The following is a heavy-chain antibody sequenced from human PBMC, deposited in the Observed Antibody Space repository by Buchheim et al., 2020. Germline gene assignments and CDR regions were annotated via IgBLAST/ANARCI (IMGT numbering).Heavy chain of an antibody. Sequence: QVQLVESGGGVVQPGRSLRLSCAASGFTFSSYGMHWVRQAPGKGLEWVAVIWYDGSNKYYADSVKGRFTISRDNSKNTLYLQMNSLRAEDTAVYYCARDGGAYCSSTSCYYYYGMDVWGQGTT. D-gene: IGHD2-2*01. CDR1: GFTFSSYG. J-gene: IGHJ6*02. CDR3: ARDGGAYCSSTSCYYYYGMDV. V-gene: IGHV3-33*01. CDR2: IWYDGSNK.